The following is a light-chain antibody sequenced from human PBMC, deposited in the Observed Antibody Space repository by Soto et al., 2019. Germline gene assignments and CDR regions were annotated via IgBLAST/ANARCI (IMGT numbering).Light chain of an antibody. V-gene: IGKV3D-15*01. CDR3: QHSSVLPLT. J-gene: IGKJ4*01. Sequence: EIVLTQSPATLSVSPGERAALSCRASQSVSNNLAWYQQKPGQPPRLLIFGASTRATGIPARFSGSGSEAEFALTISTLQSEDFAVYYCQHSSVLPLTFGGGTKLEIK. CDR2: GAS. CDR1: QSVSNN.